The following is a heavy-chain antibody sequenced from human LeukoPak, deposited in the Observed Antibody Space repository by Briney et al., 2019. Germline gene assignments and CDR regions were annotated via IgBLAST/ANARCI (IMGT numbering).Heavy chain of an antibody. CDR3: ARGQLRLPYMDV. CDR2: INPNSGDT. CDR1: GYSFTGYY. Sequence: ASVKVSCKASGYSFTGYYMHWVRQAPGQGLEWMGWINPNSGDTNFAQNFQGRVTMTRDTSISTVYMELSRLRSDDTAVYYCARGQLRLPYMDVWGKGTTVTVSS. V-gene: IGHV1-2*02. D-gene: IGHD5-24*01. J-gene: IGHJ6*03.